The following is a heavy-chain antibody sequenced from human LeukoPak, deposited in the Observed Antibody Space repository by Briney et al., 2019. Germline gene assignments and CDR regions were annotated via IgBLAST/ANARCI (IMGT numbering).Heavy chain of an antibody. J-gene: IGHJ4*02. Sequence: GGSLRLSCAASGFTFSSYAMSWVRQAPGKGLEWVSAISGSGGSTYYADSVKGRFTISRDNSKNTLYLQMNSLRAEDTAVYYCAKFPGYYGSGSYSSAFDYWGQGTLVTVSS. CDR1: GFTFSSYA. V-gene: IGHV3-23*01. CDR2: ISGSGGST. D-gene: IGHD3-10*01. CDR3: AKFPGYYGSGSYSSAFDY.